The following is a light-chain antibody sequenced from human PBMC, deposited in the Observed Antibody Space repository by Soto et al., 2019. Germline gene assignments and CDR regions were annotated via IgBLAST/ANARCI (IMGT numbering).Light chain of an antibody. CDR1: QRVYSN. V-gene: IGKV3-15*01. Sequence: EILMTQSPDTLSVSPGESATLSCRASQRVYSNLAWYQHRPGRAPRLLIYGASTRATGVPARFSGRGSGTEFTLTISSLQSEDFAVYYCQQYTNWPPNTFGQGTRLEI. CDR2: GAS. J-gene: IGKJ5*01. CDR3: QQYTNWPPNT.